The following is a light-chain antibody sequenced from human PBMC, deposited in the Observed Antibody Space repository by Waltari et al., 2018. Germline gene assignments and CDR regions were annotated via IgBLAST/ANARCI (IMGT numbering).Light chain of an antibody. CDR3: QQRHNWPLT. CDR1: QSVSVY. V-gene: IGKV3-11*01. J-gene: IGKJ4*01. CDR2: DTS. Sequence: EIVLTQSPATMSLSPGERATLSCRASQSVSVYLAWYQQKPGQAPRLLIYDTSNRASGTPDRFSGSGSGTDFSLSISSLEPEDFAVYYCQQRHNWPLTFGGGTKVEIK.